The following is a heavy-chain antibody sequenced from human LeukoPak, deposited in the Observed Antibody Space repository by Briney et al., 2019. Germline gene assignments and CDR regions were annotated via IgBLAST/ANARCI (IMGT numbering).Heavy chain of an antibody. V-gene: IGHV3-9*01. Sequence: GGSLRLSCAASGFTFDDYAMHWVRQAPGKGLEWVSGISWNRGSIGYADSVKGRFTISRDNAKNSLYLQMNSLRAEDTALYYCAKDIGAAGTGWFDPWGQGTLVTVSS. CDR2: ISWNRGSI. CDR3: AKDIGAAGTGWFDP. D-gene: IGHD6-13*01. J-gene: IGHJ5*02. CDR1: GFTFDDYA.